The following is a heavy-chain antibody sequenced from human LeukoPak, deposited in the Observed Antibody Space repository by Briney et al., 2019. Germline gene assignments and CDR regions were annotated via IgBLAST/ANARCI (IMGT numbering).Heavy chain of an antibody. Sequence: KPSETLSLTCTVSGGSISSYYWSWIRQPPGKGLEWIGYIYYSGSTNYNPSLKSRVTISVDTSKNQFSLKLSSVTAADTAVYYCARRIQLWFSANDYWGQGTLVTVSS. CDR1: GGSISSYY. CDR3: ARRIQLWFSANDY. CDR2: IYYSGST. J-gene: IGHJ4*02. D-gene: IGHD5-18*01. V-gene: IGHV4-59*01.